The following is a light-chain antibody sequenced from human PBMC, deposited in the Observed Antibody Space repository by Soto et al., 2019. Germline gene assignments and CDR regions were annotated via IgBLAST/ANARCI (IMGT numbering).Light chain of an antibody. CDR2: ESA. V-gene: IGLV2-14*01. Sequence: QSALTQPASVSGSPGQSITISCTGTSDDIGANNYVSWYQHHPGKAPKILIYESANRPSGISHRSSGYNSGNTASLTISGLQAEDDADYFCTSYTSASTLVFGGGTQLTVL. CDR1: SDDIGANNY. J-gene: IGLJ2*01. CDR3: TSYTSASTLV.